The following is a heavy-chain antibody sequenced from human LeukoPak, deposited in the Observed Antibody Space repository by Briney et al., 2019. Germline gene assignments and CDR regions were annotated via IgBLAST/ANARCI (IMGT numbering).Heavy chain of an antibody. J-gene: IGHJ4*02. D-gene: IGHD6-13*01. CDR2: INSDGSST. CDR3: ARGRLGHIPAAPFDC. V-gene: IGHV3-74*01. CDR1: RFTLSSYW. Sequence: GGSLRLSCPASRFTLSSYWMHRVRQAPGKGLVWVSRINSDGSSTTYADSVKGRFTISRDNAKNTLYLQMNSLRADYTAVYYCARGRLGHIPAAPFDCWGQGTLVTVSS.